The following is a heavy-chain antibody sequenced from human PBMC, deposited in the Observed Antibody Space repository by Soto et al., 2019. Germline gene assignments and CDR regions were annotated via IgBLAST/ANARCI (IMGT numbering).Heavy chain of an antibody. V-gene: IGHV4-34*01. J-gene: IGHJ6*03. CDR1: GGSFSGYY. CDR2: INHSGST. Sequence: SETLSLTCAVYGGSFSGYYWSWIRQPPGKGLEWIGEINHSGSTNYNPSLKSRVTISVDTSKNQFSPKLSSVTAADTAVYYCARGLLVYDFWGGYYSPYYYYYMDVWGKGTTVTVSS. D-gene: IGHD3-3*01. CDR3: ARGLLVYDFWGGYYSPYYYYYMDV.